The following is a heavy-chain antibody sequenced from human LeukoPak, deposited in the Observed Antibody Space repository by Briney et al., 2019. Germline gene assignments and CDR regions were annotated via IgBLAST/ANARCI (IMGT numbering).Heavy chain of an antibody. J-gene: IGHJ5*02. V-gene: IGHV1-18*01. Sequence: ASVKVSCKASGYTFTSYGISWVRQAPGQGLEWMGWISAYNGNTNYAQKLQGRVTMTTDTSTSTAYMELRSLRSDDTAVYYCARVGYYYDSSGSLGFDPWGQGTLVTVSS. CDR3: ARVGYYYDSSGSLGFDP. CDR1: GYTFTSYG. CDR2: ISAYNGNT. D-gene: IGHD3-22*01.